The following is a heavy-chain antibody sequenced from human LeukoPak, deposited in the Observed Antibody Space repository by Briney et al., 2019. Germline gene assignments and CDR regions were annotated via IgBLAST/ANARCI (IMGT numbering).Heavy chain of an antibody. CDR2: INHSGDT. D-gene: IGHD2-2*01. Sequence: SETLSLTCGVGGGSFSGRYWTWIRQPPGKELEWIGEINHSGDTNYNPSLKRRVTISVDTSKNQFSLRLSSVTAADTAVYYCARGPNFLLSGGSDIVVVPAAGEETPDYGMDVWGQGTTVTVSS. V-gene: IGHV4-34*01. CDR3: ARGPNFLLSGGSDIVVVPAAGEETPDYGMDV. J-gene: IGHJ6*02. CDR1: GGSFSGRY.